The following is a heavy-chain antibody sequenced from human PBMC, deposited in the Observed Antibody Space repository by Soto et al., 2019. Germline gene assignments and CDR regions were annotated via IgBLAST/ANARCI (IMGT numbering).Heavy chain of an antibody. CDR3: AKGEVRGIIPSYFDY. J-gene: IGHJ4*02. D-gene: IGHD3-10*01. Sequence: GGSLRLSCAASGFTFRGFGMNWVRQAPGKGLEWVARISNDASNAYYVDSVKGRFTISRDNAKNTLYLQMNSLRAEDTAVYYCAKGEVRGIIPSYFDYWGLGTLVTVSS. V-gene: IGHV3-30*18. CDR1: GFTFRGFG. CDR2: ISNDASNA.